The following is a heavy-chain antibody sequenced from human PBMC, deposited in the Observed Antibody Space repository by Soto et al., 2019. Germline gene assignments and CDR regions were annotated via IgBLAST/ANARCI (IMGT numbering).Heavy chain of an antibody. CDR1: GGSFSGYY. V-gene: IGHV4-34*01. J-gene: IGHJ4*02. Sequence: SETLSLTCAVYGGSFSGYYWSWIRQPPGKGLEWIGEINHSGSTNYNPSLKSRVTISVDTSKNQFSLKLSSVTAADTAVYYCARVGGSRWLQPYWGQGTLVTVSS. CDR3: ARVGGSRWLQPY. D-gene: IGHD5-12*01. CDR2: INHSGST.